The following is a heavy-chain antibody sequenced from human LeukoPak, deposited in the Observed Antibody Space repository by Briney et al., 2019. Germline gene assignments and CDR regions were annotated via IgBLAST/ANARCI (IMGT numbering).Heavy chain of an antibody. J-gene: IGHJ3*02. CDR3: AKYYVAPPSPVLLGGSDDAFDI. Sequence: GGSLRLSCAASGFTLSSYGMHWVRQAPGKGLEWVAFIRYDGSNKYYADSVKGRFTISRDNSKNTLYLQMNSLRAEDTAVYYCAKYYVAPPSPVLLGGSDDAFDIWGQGTMVTVSS. CDR1: GFTLSSYG. CDR2: IRYDGSNK. V-gene: IGHV3-30*02. D-gene: IGHD3-16*01.